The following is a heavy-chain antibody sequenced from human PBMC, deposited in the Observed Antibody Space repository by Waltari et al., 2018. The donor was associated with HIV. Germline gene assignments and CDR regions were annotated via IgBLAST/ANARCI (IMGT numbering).Heavy chain of an antibody. D-gene: IGHD6-6*01. J-gene: IGHJ6*02. V-gene: IGHV1-69*04. CDR3: ARAGLRQLGRPYYYGLDV. CDR1: ADTFNRHA. Sequence: QDQLVQSGAEVRKPGSSVKVSCKASADTFNRHALNWVRQAPGQGPEWLGRIIPALGSTNYAPRFRGRVTITADKSTTTAYMELSRLTSEDTAVYFCARAGLRQLGRPYYYGLDVWGQGTTVTVSS. CDR2: IIPALGST.